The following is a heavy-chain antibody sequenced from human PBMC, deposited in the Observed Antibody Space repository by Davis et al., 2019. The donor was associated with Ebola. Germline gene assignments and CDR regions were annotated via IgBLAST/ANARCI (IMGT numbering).Heavy chain of an antibody. CDR2: IYSGGST. D-gene: IGHD2-15*01. Sequence: GESLKIPCAASGFTVSSNYMSWVRQAPGKGLEWVSVIYSGGSTYYADSVKGRFTISRDNSKNTLYLQMNSLRAEDTAVYYCARVVCSGGSCYSDYWGQGTLVTVSS. J-gene: IGHJ4*02. CDR3: ARVVCSGGSCYSDY. V-gene: IGHV3-53*01. CDR1: GFTVSSNY.